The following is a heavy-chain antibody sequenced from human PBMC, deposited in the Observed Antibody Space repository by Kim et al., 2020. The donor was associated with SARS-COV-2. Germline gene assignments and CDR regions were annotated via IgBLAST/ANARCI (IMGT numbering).Heavy chain of an antibody. J-gene: IGHJ1*01. D-gene: IGHD2-2*01. CDR2: IYYSGST. CDR3: ASEVVPAVLVYY. Sequence: SETLSLTCTVSGGSISSSSYYWGWIRQPPGKGLEWIGSIYYSGSTYYNPSLKSRVTISVDTSKNQFSLKLSSVTAADTAVYYCASEVVPAVLVYYWGQGT. V-gene: IGHV4-39*01. CDR1: GGSISSSSYY.